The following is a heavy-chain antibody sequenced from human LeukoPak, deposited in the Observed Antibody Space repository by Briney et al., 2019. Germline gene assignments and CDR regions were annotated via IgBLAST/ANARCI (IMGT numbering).Heavy chain of an antibody. CDR3: ARRSYSGYTDY. CDR1: GGSISSGSYY. J-gene: IGHJ4*02. Sequence: PSETLSLTCTVSGGSISSGSYYWSWIRQPAGKGLEWIGRIYTSGSTNYNPSLKSRVTISVDTSKNQFSLKLSSVTAADTAVYYCARRSYSGYTDYWGQGTLVTVSS. D-gene: IGHD5-12*01. V-gene: IGHV4-61*02. CDR2: IYTSGST.